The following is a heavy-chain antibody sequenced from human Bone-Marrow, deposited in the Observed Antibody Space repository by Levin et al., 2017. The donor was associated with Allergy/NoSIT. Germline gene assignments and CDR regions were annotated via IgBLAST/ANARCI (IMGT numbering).Heavy chain of an antibody. CDR1: GFTFSTYD. CDR2: ITSSGHI. J-gene: IGHJ6*02. Sequence: GGSLRLSCAASGFTFSTYDMNWVRQAPGKGLEWVSSITSSGHIYYADSVQGRFTITRDNAKNSLYLQMNNLRVEDTAVYYCARDVPLKVVVEAATNGLDVWGQGTTVTVSS. CDR3: ARDVPLKVVVEAATNGLDV. V-gene: IGHV3-69-1*01. D-gene: IGHD2-15*01.